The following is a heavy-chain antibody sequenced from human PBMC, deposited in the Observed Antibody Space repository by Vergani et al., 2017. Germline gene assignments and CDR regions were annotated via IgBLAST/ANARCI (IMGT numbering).Heavy chain of an antibody. Sequence: EVQLLQSGGGVIQPGGSVRLSCAASGFTFSACPMTWVRQAPGKGLEWVSAISARYPSTYYADSVKGRFTISRDNSKNTLYLQMSSLRAEDTAVYYCARDQVPAAIRLNVGNYMDVWGKGTTVIVSS. CDR1: GFTFSACP. D-gene: IGHD2-2*02. V-gene: IGHV3-23*01. CDR2: ISARYPST. CDR3: ARDQVPAAIRLNVGNYMDV. J-gene: IGHJ6*03.